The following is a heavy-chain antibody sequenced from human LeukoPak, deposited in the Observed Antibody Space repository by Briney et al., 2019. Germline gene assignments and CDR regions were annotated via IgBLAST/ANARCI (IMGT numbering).Heavy chain of an antibody. V-gene: IGHV3-15*01. CDR1: GFTFRDAW. CDR2: IKRKSDGGAT. D-gene: IGHD4-17*01. CDR3: TTDPYGDPNWFDP. J-gene: IGHJ5*02. Sequence: PGGSLRLSCAASGFTFRDAWMNWVRQAPGKGLEWVGRIKRKSDGGATDHATPVKGRFSISRDDSKDTLFLQMNSLKTEDTAVYYCTTDPYGDPNWFDPWGRGTPVTVSS.